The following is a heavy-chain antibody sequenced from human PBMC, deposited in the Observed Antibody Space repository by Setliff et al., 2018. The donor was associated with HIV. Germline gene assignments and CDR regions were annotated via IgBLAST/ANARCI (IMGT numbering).Heavy chain of an antibody. CDR3: ARARAAGGQRYYFDY. CDR2: MNPNSGNT. CDR1: GYTFTSYD. J-gene: IGHJ4*02. Sequence: PSVKVSCKASGYTFTSYDINWVRQATGQGLEWMGWMNPNSGNTGYAQKFQGRVTMTWNTSISTAYMELSSLGSEDTAVYYCARARAAGGQRYYFDYWGQGTLVTVSS. V-gene: IGHV1-8*01. D-gene: IGHD2-15*01.